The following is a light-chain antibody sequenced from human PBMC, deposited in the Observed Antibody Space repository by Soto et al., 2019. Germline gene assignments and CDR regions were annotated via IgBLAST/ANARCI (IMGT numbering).Light chain of an antibody. V-gene: IGLV2-8*01. CDR2: DVD. J-gene: IGLJ1*01. CDR3: SSYAGSNTFV. Sequence: QSALTQPPSASGSPGQSVTISCSGTSSDVGGYDSVSWYQHHPGKVPKLIIFDVDKWPSGVPDRFSGFKSGNTASLTVSGLRAEDEADYYCSSYAGSNTFVFGTRTKVTVL. CDR1: SSDVGGYDS.